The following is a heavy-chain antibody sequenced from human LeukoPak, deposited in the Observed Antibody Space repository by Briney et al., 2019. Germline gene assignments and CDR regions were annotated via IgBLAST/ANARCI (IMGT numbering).Heavy chain of an antibody. CDR1: SFTFSTYM. CDR3: VRNDGDAAFDI. CDR2: ISSTSTNM. J-gene: IGHJ3*02. D-gene: IGHD4-17*01. V-gene: IGHV3-48*01. Sequence: PGGSLRLSCAASSFTFSTYMMNWVRQALGRGLEWVSNISSTSTNMYYKDSVKGRFTLSRDNAKNSLYLHMTSLRAEDTAVYYCVRNDGDAAFDIWGQGTRVTVSS.